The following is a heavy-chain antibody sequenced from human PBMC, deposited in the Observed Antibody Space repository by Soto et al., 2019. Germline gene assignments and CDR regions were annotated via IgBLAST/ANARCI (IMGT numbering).Heavy chain of an antibody. J-gene: IGHJ4*02. V-gene: IGHV4-61*05. CDR3: ARGRYCTNGVCYRAPFDY. D-gene: IGHD2-8*01. Sequence: SETLSLTCTVSGGSISSSSYYWSWIRQPPGKGLEWIGYIYYSGSTNYNPSLKSRVTISVDTSKNQFSLKLSSVTAADTAVYYCARGRYCTNGVCYRAPFDYWGQGTLVTVSS. CDR2: IYYSGST. CDR1: GGSISSSSYY.